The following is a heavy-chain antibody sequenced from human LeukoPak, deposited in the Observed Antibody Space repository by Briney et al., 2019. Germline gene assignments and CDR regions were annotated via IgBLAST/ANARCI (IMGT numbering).Heavy chain of an antibody. J-gene: IGHJ4*02. Sequence: KSSETLSLTCTVSGGSINSTSYYWGWVRQPPGKGLEWIRSIYYSGTTYNNPSLQSRVTMSVDTSKNQFSLKLSSVTAADTAVYYCARDLGNWGQGTLVTVSS. CDR2: IYYSGTT. V-gene: IGHV4-39*07. CDR3: ARDLGN. CDR1: GGSINSTSYY. D-gene: IGHD3-16*01.